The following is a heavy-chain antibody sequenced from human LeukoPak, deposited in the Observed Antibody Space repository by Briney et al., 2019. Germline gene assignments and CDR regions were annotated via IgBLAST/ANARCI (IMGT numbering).Heavy chain of an antibody. J-gene: IGHJ3*02. V-gene: IGHV1-69*05. CDR1: GGTSSSYA. D-gene: IGHD4-17*01. CDR3: ARDQNRMTTVTTFAFDI. Sequence: GASVKVSCKASGGTSSSYAISWVRQAPGQGLEWMGGIIPIFGTANYTQKFQGRVTITTDESTSTAYMELSSLRSEDTAVYYCARDQNRMTTVTTFAFDIWGQGTMVTVSS. CDR2: IIPIFGTA.